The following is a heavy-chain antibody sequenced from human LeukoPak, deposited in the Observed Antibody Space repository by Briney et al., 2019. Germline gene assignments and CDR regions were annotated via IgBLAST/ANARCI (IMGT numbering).Heavy chain of an antibody. D-gene: IGHD5-24*01. J-gene: IGHJ4*02. CDR2: VSSHGNDG. CDR1: ESTFSNYA. V-gene: IGHV3-30*17. Sequence: GGSLRLSCAVSESTFSNYAMHWVRQPPGKGLKWVAVVSSHGNDGYYADSVRGRFTISRDNSKNTLYLQIDSLRLEDTAIYYCTRDAYNFNDFDYWGQGTLVTVSS. CDR3: TRDAYNFNDFDY.